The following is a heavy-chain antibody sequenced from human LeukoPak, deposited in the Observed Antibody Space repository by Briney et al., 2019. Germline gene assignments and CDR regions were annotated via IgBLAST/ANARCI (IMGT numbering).Heavy chain of an antibody. CDR2: ISGSGANT. D-gene: IGHD1-26*01. CDR3: ARVDSGNYDY. Sequence: GGSLRLSCAASGFTFSTYAMSWVRQAPGKGLEWVSTISGSGANTYYADSVRGRFTISRDNSKNTLYLHMNSLRAEDTAVYYCARVDSGNYDYWGQGTLLTVSS. V-gene: IGHV3-23*01. CDR1: GFTFSTYA. J-gene: IGHJ4*02.